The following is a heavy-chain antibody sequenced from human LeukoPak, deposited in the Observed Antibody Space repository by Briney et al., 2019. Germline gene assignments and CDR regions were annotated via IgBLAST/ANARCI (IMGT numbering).Heavy chain of an antibody. CDR3: ASGGGINYYYYYGMDV. CDR1: GYTFTSYD. Sequence: ASVKVSCKASGYTFTSYDINWVRQATGQGLEWMGWMNPNSGNTGYAQKFQGRVTMTRNTSISTAYMELSSLRSEDTAVYYCASGGGINYYYYYGMDVWGQGTMVTVSS. CDR2: MNPNSGNT. J-gene: IGHJ6*02. V-gene: IGHV1-8*01. D-gene: IGHD1-26*01.